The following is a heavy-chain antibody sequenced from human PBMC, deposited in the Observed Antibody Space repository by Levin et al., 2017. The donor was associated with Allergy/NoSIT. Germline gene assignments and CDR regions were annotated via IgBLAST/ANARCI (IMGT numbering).Heavy chain of an antibody. CDR2: VYYSGIT. CDR3: ARHVPRGGIEAAGWGMPFDY. D-gene: IGHD6-13*01. V-gene: IGHV4-39*01. J-gene: IGHJ4*02. CDR1: GGSISSSSYY. Sequence: SQTLSLTCTVSGGSISSSSYYWGWIRQPPGKGLEWVGTVYYSGITYSNSSLKSRLTISVDPSKNHFSLKLTPVTAADTAVYYCARHVPRGGIEAAGWGMPFDYWGQGTLVTVSS.